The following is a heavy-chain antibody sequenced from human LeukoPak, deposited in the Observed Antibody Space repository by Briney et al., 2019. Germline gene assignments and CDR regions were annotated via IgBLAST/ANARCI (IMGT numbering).Heavy chain of an antibody. CDR3: VTRTGTFYYFDY. J-gene: IGHJ4*02. CDR1: GFTFSSYN. CDR2: ISSSSSFI. V-gene: IGHV3-21*01. D-gene: IGHD1-1*01. Sequence: KPGGSLRLSCAASGFTFSSYNMNWVRQAPGKGLEWVSSISSSSSFIYYADSMKGRFTISRDNAKNLLYLQMNSLRAEDTAVYYCVTRTGTFYYFDYWGQGTLVTVSS.